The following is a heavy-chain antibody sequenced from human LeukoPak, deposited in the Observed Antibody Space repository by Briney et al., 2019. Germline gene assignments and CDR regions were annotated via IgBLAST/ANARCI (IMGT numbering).Heavy chain of an antibody. V-gene: IGHV5-10-1*01. J-gene: IGHJ3*02. Sequence: GESLKISCKGSGYSFTNYWITWVRQMPGKGLEWMGRIDPSDSYTNYSPSFQGHVTMSVYKSISTAYLQWSSLRASDTAVYYCARQVYDILTSDIWGQGTMVTVSS. D-gene: IGHD3-9*01. CDR2: IDPSDSYT. CDR3: ARQVYDILTSDI. CDR1: GYSFTNYW.